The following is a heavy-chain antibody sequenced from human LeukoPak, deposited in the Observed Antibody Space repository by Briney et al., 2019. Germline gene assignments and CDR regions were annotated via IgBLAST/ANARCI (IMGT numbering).Heavy chain of an antibody. D-gene: IGHD6-25*01. CDR2: ISGSSGTI. CDR3: ARDSHAAPNAMDV. Sequence: GGSLRLSCAASGFTFSSYSMNWVRQAPGKGLEWVSYISGSSGTIYYADSVKGRFTISRDNVKNSLYRQMNSLRAEDTAVYYCARDSHAAPNAMDVWGKGTTVTVSS. V-gene: IGHV3-48*01. CDR1: GFTFSSYS. J-gene: IGHJ6*03.